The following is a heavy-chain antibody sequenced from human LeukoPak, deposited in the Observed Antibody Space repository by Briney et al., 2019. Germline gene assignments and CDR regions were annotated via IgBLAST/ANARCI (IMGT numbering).Heavy chain of an antibody. J-gene: IGHJ6*04. CDR3: TRRGKYDTLTLYGMDV. V-gene: IGHV3-73*01. D-gene: IGHD3-9*01. CDR2: IRSKANSYAT. Sequence: GGSLRLSRAASGFTFSGSAMHWVRQASGKGLEWVGRIRSKANSYATAYAASVKGRFTISRDDSKNTAYLQMNSLKTEDTAVYYCTRRGKYDTLTLYGMDVWGKGTTVTVSS. CDR1: GFTFSGSA.